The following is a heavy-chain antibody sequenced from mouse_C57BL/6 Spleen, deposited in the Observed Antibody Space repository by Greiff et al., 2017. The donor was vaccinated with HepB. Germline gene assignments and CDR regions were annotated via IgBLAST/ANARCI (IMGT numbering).Heavy chain of an antibody. Sequence: VQLVESGPELVKPGASVKISCKASGYAFSSSWMNWVKQRPGKGLEWIGRIYPGDGDTNYNGKFKGKATLTADKSSSTAYMQLSSLTSEDSAVYFCARSGGYYFDYWGQGTTLTVSS. CDR3: ARSGGYYFDY. D-gene: IGHD1-1*02. V-gene: IGHV1-82*01. CDR1: GYAFSSSW. CDR2: IYPGDGDT. J-gene: IGHJ2*01.